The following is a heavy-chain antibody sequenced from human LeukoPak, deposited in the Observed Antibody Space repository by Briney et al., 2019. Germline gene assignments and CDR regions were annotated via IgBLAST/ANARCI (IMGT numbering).Heavy chain of an antibody. J-gene: IGHJ6*02. CDR2: IYPSGST. CDR3: AREGFPPKISDFWSGLGPYYYYGMDV. D-gene: IGHD3-3*01. V-gene: IGHV4-4*02. CDR1: GGSISSSNW. Sequence: SGTLSLTCAVSGGSISSSNWWSWVRQPPGKGLEWIGEIYPSGSTNYNPSLKSRVTISVDKSKNHLSLKLSSVTAADTAVYYCAREGFPPKISDFWSGLGPYYYYGMDVWGQGTTVTVSS.